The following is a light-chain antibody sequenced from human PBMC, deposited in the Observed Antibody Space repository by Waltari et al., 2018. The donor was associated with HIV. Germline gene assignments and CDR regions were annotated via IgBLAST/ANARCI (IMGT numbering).Light chain of an antibody. V-gene: IGKV1-6*02. CDR1: QGIRND. CDR3: LQDFEYPWT. Sequence: AVQMTQSPSSVSGSRGGRVTISCRASQGIRNDLSWFQMKPGGAPKLLIYASTILQTGVPPRFSGSASGTDFTLTISNLQSEDFATYFCLQDFEYPWTFGQGTTVE. J-gene: IGKJ1*01. CDR2: AST.